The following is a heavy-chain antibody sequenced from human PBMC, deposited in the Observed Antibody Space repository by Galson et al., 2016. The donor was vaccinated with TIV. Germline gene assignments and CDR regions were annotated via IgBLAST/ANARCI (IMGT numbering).Heavy chain of an antibody. V-gene: IGHV3-66*02. CDR3: ARDRRFCGNECYLQYFYGMDV. J-gene: IGHJ6*02. Sequence: SLRLSCAASGFTVSDNYLIWVRQAPGGGLDWVSLIYNDGTTFYAGAVKGRFTIYRGTSKNTVYLQMNSLRPEDTAVYYCARDRRFCGNECYLQYFYGMDVWGHGTTVTVS. CDR1: GFTVSDNY. CDR2: IYNDGTT. D-gene: IGHD2-21*01.